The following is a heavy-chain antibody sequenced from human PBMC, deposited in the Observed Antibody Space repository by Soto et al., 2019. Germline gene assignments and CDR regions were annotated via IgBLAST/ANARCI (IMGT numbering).Heavy chain of an antibody. D-gene: IGHD2-15*01. CDR1: GFTFSSYA. V-gene: IGHV3-30-3*01. CDR2: ISYDGSNK. Sequence: QVQLVESGGGVVQPGRSLRLSCAASGFTFSSYAMHWVRQAPGKGLEWVAVISYDGSNKYYADSVKGRFTISRDNSKNKLYLQMNSLRAEDTAVYYCARDREYCSGGSCPTTRTHDAFDIWGQGTMVTVSS. J-gene: IGHJ3*02. CDR3: ARDREYCSGGSCPTTRTHDAFDI.